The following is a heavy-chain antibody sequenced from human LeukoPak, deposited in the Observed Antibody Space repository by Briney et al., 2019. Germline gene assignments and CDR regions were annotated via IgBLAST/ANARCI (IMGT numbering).Heavy chain of an antibody. Sequence: GGSLRLSCAASGFTFSNYWLHWVRQAPGKGLVWVSRIDANAKTTSYADSVKGRFTISTDNAKKTLYLQMNSLRVEDTAVYYCLTVVETTIAAFDVWGQGTMVTVSS. CDR2: IDANAKTT. CDR1: GFTFSNYW. V-gene: IGHV3-74*01. CDR3: LTVVETTIAAFDV. J-gene: IGHJ3*01. D-gene: IGHD1-26*01.